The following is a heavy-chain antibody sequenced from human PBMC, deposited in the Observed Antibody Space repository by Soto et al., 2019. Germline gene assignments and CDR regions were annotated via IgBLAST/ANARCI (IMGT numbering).Heavy chain of an antibody. Sequence: EVQLLESGGGLVQPGGSLRLSCAASGFTFSSYAMSWVRQTPGKGLEWVSAISGSGGSTYYADSVKGRFTISRDNSKNTLYLQMNSLRAEDTAVYYCAKAYYYDSSGYYDYYYYGMDVWDQGTTVTVSS. CDR2: ISGSGGST. CDR3: AKAYYYDSSGYYDYYYYGMDV. CDR1: GFTFSSYA. D-gene: IGHD3-22*01. V-gene: IGHV3-23*01. J-gene: IGHJ6*02.